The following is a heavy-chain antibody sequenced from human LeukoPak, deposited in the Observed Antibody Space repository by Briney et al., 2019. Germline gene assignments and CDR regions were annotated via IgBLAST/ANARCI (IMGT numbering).Heavy chain of an antibody. J-gene: IGHJ6*03. CDR3: ARDRAILRFLEWSQINYYMDV. CDR1: GGTFSSYA. D-gene: IGHD3-3*01. CDR2: IIPILGIA. V-gene: IGHV1-69*04. Sequence: SSVKVSCKASGGTFSSYAISWVRQAPGQGLEWMGRIIPILGIANYAQKFQGRVTITADKSTSTAYMKLSSLRSEDTAVYYCARDRAILRFLEWSQINYYMDVWGKGTTVTVSS.